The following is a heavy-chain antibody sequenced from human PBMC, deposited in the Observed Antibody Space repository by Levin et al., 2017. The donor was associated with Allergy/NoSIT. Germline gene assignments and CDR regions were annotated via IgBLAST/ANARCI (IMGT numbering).Heavy chain of an antibody. Sequence: SETLSLTCTVSGGSISSYYWSWIRQPPGKGLEWIGYIYYSGSTNYNPSLKSRVTISVDTSKNQFSLKLSSVTAADTAVYYCARDGAVAGNGAFDIWGQGTMVTVSS. CDR2: IYYSGST. CDR3: ARDGAVAGNGAFDI. V-gene: IGHV4-59*01. CDR1: GGSISSYY. J-gene: IGHJ3*02. D-gene: IGHD6-19*01.